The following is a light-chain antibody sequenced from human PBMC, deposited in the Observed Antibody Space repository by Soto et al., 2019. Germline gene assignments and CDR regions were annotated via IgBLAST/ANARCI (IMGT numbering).Light chain of an antibody. V-gene: IGKV3-20*01. CDR2: GAS. J-gene: IGKJ4*01. CDR1: QSVSSSY. CDR3: QQYGTT. Sequence: EIVLTQSPCTLSLSPGERATLSCRASQSVSSSYLAWYQQKPGQAPRLLIYGASSRATGIPDRFSGSGSGTDFTLAISRLEPEDVAVYYCQQYGTTFGGGTKVESK.